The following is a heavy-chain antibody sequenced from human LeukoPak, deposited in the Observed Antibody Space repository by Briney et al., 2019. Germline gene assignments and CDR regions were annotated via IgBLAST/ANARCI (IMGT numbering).Heavy chain of an antibody. V-gene: IGHV4-59*12. Sequence: SETLSLTCTVSGGSIGTYYWSWIRQSPGKGLEWIGYIYVTGSTRYNPYLQSRVTISVDTSRNQFSLKLSSVTAADTAVYYCARDRPLITMVRGVIITYNWFDPWGQGTLVTVSS. J-gene: IGHJ5*02. CDR1: GGSIGTYY. CDR2: IYVTGST. CDR3: ARDRPLITMVRGVIITYNWFDP. D-gene: IGHD3-10*01.